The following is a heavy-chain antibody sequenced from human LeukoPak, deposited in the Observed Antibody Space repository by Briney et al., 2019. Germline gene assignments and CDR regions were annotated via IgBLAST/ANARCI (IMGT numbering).Heavy chain of an antibody. CDR1: GGSISSYY. J-gene: IGHJ4*02. CDR3: ARGGGLRITIFGVVTVGGYFDY. D-gene: IGHD3-3*01. CDR2: IYYSGST. Sequence: SETLSLTCTVSGGSISSYYWSWIRQPPGKGLEWIGYIYYSGSTNYNPSLKSRVTISVDTSKNQFSLKLSSVTAADTAVYYCARGGGLRITIFGVVTVGGYFDYWGQGTLVTVSS. V-gene: IGHV4-59*12.